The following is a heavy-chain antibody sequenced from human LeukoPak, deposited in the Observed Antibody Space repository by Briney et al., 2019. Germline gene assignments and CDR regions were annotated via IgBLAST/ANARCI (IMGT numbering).Heavy chain of an antibody. CDR1: GGSISSGSYY. CDR2: IYTSGST. D-gene: IGHD3-3*01. Sequence: PSETLSLTCTVSGGSISSGSYYWSWIRQPAGKGLEWIGRIYTSGSTNYNPSLKSRVTISVDTSKNQFSLKLSSVTAADTAVYYCARDQGYYDFWKMDVWGKGTTVTVSS. J-gene: IGHJ6*04. CDR3: ARDQGYYDFWKMDV. V-gene: IGHV4-61*02.